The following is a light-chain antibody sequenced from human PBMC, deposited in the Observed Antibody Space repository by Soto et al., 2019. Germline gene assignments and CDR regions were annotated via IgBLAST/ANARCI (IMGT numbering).Light chain of an antibody. CDR3: TSYTGGSTYV. J-gene: IGLJ1*01. V-gene: IGLV2-14*01. CDR2: EVS. CDR1: SSDVGGYNY. Sequence: QSVLTQPASVSGSPGQSITISCTGTSSDVGGYNYVSWYQQYPGKAPKPMIYEVSNRPSGVSNRFSGSKSGNTASLTISGLQAEDEADYYCTSYTGGSTYVFGTGTKVTVL.